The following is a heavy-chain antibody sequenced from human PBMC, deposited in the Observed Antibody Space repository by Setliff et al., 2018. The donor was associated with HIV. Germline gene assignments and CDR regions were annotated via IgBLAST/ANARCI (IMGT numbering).Heavy chain of an antibody. CDR3: ARDQAEWTHLEY. V-gene: IGHV4-4*07. CDR1: GGSISSYY. Sequence: SETLSLTCTVSGGSISSYYWSWIRQPAGKGLEWIGRIYTSGSTNYNPSLKSRGTRSVDTSKNQFSLKLSSVTAADTAVYYCARDQAEWTHLEYWGQGALVTVSS. J-gene: IGHJ4*02. D-gene: IGHD3-3*01. CDR2: IYTSGST.